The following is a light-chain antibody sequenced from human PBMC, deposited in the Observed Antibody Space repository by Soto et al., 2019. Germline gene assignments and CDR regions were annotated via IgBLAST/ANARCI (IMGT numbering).Light chain of an antibody. CDR3: LQHNSYPRA. J-gene: IGKJ1*01. CDR2: GAS. Sequence: GLSQSPGTLSLSTGERATLSCRASQSVSSSYLAWYQQKPGQAPRLLIYGASSRATGIPDRFSGSGSGTDFTLTISRLEPEDFAVYYCLQHNSYPRAFGQGTKVDIK. CDR1: QSVSSSY. V-gene: IGKV3-20*01.